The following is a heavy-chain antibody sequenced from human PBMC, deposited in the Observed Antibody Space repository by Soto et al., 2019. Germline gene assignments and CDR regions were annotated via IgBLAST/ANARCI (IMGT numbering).Heavy chain of an antibody. CDR2: IIPILGIA. CDR3: ARGAKGKRGYSYGYSDY. V-gene: IGHV1-69*02. D-gene: IGHD5-18*01. Sequence: GASVKVSCKASGGTFSSYTISWVRQAPGQGLEWMGRIIPILGIANYAQKFQGRVTITADKSTSTAYMELSSLRSEDTAVYYCARGAKGKRGYSYGYSDYWGQGTLVTVSS. J-gene: IGHJ4*02. CDR1: GGTFSSYT.